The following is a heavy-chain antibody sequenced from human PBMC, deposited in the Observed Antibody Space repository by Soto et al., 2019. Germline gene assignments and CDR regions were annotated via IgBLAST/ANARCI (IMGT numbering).Heavy chain of an antibody. D-gene: IGHD6-13*01. CDR3: ALQWRAAAGTGTDY. CDR2: IIPIFGTT. CDR1: GGTFRNYA. V-gene: IGHV1-69*13. J-gene: IGHJ4*02. Sequence: SVQVSCKASGGTFRNYALIWVRQAPGQGLEWMGDIIPIFGTTNNAQKFQGRVTITADEATSTAYMELSSLRSVDTATYYCALQWRAAAGTGTDYWGQGTLVTVSS.